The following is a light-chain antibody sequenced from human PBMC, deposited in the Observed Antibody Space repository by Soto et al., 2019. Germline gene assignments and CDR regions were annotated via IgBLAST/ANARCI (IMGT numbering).Light chain of an antibody. V-gene: IGKV3-20*01. CDR3: QQYGGSPIT. CDR1: QSVSSS. Sequence: VLTQSPGTLSLSPGERATLSCRASQSVSSSLAWYQQKPGLAPTLLISDASIRASGVPDRFTGGGSGTDFTLTIRRLEPEDFALYYCQQYGGSPITFGQGTRLE. CDR2: DAS. J-gene: IGKJ5*01.